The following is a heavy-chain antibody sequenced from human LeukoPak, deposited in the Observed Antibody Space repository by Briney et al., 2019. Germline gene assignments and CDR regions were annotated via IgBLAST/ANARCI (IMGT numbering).Heavy chain of an antibody. CDR2: IYSSGST. Sequence: SETLSLTCTVSGGSISSYYWSWIRQAAGKGLEWIGRIYSSGSTNYNPSLKSRVTMSVDTSKNQFSLKLSSVTAADTAVYYCARGQYHLLYWYFDLWGRGTLVTVSS. J-gene: IGHJ2*01. D-gene: IGHD2-2*01. CDR1: GGSISSYY. V-gene: IGHV4-4*07. CDR3: ARGQYHLLYWYFDL.